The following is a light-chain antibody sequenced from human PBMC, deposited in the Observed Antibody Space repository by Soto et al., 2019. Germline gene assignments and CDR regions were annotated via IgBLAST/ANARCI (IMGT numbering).Light chain of an antibody. V-gene: IGKV1-6*01. CDR3: LQDYNYPQT. Sequence: IQMTQSPSSLSASVEDRVIITCRASQSISNHLNWYQQKPGKAPKLLVYAASSLQSGVPSRFSGSGSGTDFTLTISSLQPEDFATYYCLQDYNYPQTFGQGTKVDNK. J-gene: IGKJ1*01. CDR1: QSISNH. CDR2: AAS.